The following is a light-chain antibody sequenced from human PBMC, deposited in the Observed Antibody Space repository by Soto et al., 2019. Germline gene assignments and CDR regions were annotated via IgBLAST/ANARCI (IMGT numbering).Light chain of an antibody. Sequence: EIVLTQSPGTLSLSTGERATLSCRASQSVSSSYLAWYQQKSGQAPRLLIYDASSLESGVPSRFSGSGSGTEFTLTISSLQPEDFATYYCLQHKSYPRTFGQGTKVDI. J-gene: IGKJ1*01. CDR2: DAS. CDR1: QSVSSSY. CDR3: LQHKSYPRT. V-gene: IGKV3D-20*02.